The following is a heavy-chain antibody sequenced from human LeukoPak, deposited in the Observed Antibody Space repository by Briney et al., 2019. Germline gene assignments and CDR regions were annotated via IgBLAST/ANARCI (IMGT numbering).Heavy chain of an antibody. CDR1: GYSFTSYW. V-gene: IGHV5-51*01. D-gene: IGHD5-12*01. J-gene: IGHJ5*02. CDR2: IYPGDSDT. Sequence: GESLKISCKGSGYSFTSYWIGWVRQMPGKGLEWMGIIYPGDSDTRYSPSFQGQVTISADKSISTAYLQWSSLKASDTAMYYCARQEVESSGYGNWFDPWGQGTLVTVSS. CDR3: ARQEVESSGYGNWFDP.